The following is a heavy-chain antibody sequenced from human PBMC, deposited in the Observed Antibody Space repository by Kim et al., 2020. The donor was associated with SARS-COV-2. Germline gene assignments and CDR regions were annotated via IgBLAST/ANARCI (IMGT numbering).Heavy chain of an antibody. V-gene: IGHV3-11*05. D-gene: IGHD3-22*01. CDR3: ARVQDDSSGYLAYLWFDP. Sequence: GGSLRLSCAASGFTFSDYYMSWIRQAPGKGLEWVSYISSSSSYTNYADSVKGRFTISRDNAKNSLYLQMNSLRAEDTAVYYCARVQDDSSGYLAYLWFDPWGQGTLVTVSS. CDR2: ISSSSSYT. J-gene: IGHJ5*02. CDR1: GFTFSDYY.